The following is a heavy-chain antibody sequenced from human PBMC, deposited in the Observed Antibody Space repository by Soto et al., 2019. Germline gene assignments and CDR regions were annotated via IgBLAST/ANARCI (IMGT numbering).Heavy chain of an antibody. Sequence: QVQLVQSGAEVKKPGASVKVSCKTSGYDFFKYYMHWVRQAPGQGLEWMGVINPNGGDTRHAQKFAGRFMSTLNTSSKMFYMELIGLTSTLTAMYSFTRADSDVGILPDVRAWFDLWGQGALVTVSS. J-gene: IGHJ4*02. CDR2: INPNGGDT. D-gene: IGHD2-21*01. CDR1: GYDFFKYY. V-gene: IGHV1-46*01. CDR3: TRADSDVGILPDVRAWFDL.